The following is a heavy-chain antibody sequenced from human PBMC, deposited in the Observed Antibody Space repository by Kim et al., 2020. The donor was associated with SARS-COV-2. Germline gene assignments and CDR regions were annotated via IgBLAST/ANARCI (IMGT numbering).Heavy chain of an antibody. CDR3: ARDEPGSSSWMDY. J-gene: IGHJ4*02. V-gene: IGHV7-4-1*02. D-gene: IGHD6-13*01. Sequence: YAQGFTGRFVFSLDTSVSTAYLQISSLKAEDTAVYYCARDEPGSSSWMDYWGQGTLVTVSS.